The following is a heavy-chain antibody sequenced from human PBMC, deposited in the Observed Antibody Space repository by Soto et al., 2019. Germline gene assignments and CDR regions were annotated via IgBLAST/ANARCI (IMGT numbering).Heavy chain of an antibody. V-gene: IGHV3-30-3*01. D-gene: IGHD5-18*01. J-gene: IGHJ6*02. Sequence: PGGSLRLPCAASGFSSSSYAIHWLRQPPGKGLEWLAVIPYDGSNKYYADSVKGRFTISRDNSKNTLYLQMNSLRAEDTAVSYVASDACTATANAKFLYCMDVWGQGTMVAVSS. CDR2: IPYDGSNK. CDR3: ASDACTATANAKFLYCMDV. CDR1: GFSSSSYA.